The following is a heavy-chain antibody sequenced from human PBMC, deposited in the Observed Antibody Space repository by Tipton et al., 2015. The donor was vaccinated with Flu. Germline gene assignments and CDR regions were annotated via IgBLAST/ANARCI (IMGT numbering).Heavy chain of an antibody. CDR1: GGSISSYY. CDR2: IYYSGST. CDR3: ARGIGQDLYYYYGMDV. J-gene: IGHJ6*02. Sequence: TLSLTYTVSGGSISSYYWSWIRQPPRKGLEWIGYIYYSGSTNYNPSLKSRVTISVDTSKNQFSLKLSSVTAADTAVYYCARGIGQDLYYYYGMDVWGQGTTVTVSS. D-gene: IGHD2-15*01. V-gene: IGHV4-59*01.